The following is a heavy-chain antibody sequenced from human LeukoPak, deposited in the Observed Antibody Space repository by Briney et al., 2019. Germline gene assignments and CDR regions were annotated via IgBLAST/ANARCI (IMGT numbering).Heavy chain of an antibody. CDR2: IYTSGST. D-gene: IGHD2-2*01. J-gene: IGHJ6*03. CDR1: GGSISSYY. Sequence: SETLSLTCTVSGGSISSYYWSWIRQPAGKGLEWIGRIYTSGSTNYNPSLKSRVTMSVDTSKNQFSLKLSSVTAADTAVYYCAREGIVVVPAAIYYYYYMDVWGKGTTVTVS. V-gene: IGHV4-4*07. CDR3: AREGIVVVPAAIYYYYYMDV.